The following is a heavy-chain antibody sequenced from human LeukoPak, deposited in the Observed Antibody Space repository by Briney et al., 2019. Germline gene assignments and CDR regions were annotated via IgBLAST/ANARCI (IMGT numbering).Heavy chain of an antibody. D-gene: IGHD6-13*01. CDR2: INHSGST. Sequence: SETLSLTCAVYGGSFSGYYWSWIRQPPGKGLEWIGEINHSGSTNYNPSLKSRVTISVDTSKNQFSLKLSSVTAADTAVYYCARGKSRSRFIAAAGREMAYFDYWGQGTLVTVSS. CDR3: ARGKSRSRFIAAAGREMAYFDY. J-gene: IGHJ4*02. V-gene: IGHV4-34*01. CDR1: GGSFSGYY.